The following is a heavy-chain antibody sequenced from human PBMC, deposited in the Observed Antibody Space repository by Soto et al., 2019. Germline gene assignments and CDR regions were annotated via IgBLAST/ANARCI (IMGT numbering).Heavy chain of an antibody. D-gene: IGHD3-16*01. CDR3: ARERWGLVGGDY. CDR1: GFDFSSYW. J-gene: IGHJ4*02. V-gene: IGHV3-74*01. Sequence: EVQLVESGGGLVQPGGSLRISCAASGFDFSSYWMHWVRQAPGEGPVWVSRIIYDGGITNYVDSVKGRFTMSRDNDKNTVFIQMNSLRAEDTAVYYWARERWGLVGGDYWGQGTLVIVSS. CDR2: IIYDGGIT.